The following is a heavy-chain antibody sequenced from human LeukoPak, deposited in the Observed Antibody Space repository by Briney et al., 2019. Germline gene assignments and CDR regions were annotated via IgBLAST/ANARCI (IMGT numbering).Heavy chain of an antibody. J-gene: IGHJ3*02. CDR1: GYTFTSYG. CDR2: ISAYNGNT. CDR3: ATDIKVGATPDAFDI. D-gene: IGHD1-26*01. V-gene: IGHV1-18*01. Sequence: ASVKVSCKASGYTFTSYGISWVRQAPGQGLEWMGWISAYNGNTNYAQKLQGRVTMTADKSTSTAYMELSSLRSEDTAVYYCATDIKVGATPDAFDIWGQGTMVTVSS.